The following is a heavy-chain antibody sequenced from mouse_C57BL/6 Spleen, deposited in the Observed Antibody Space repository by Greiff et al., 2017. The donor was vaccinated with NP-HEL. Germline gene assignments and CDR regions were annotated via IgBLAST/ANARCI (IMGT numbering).Heavy chain of an antibody. Sequence: QVQLQQPGAELVMPGASVKLSCKASGYTFTSYWMHWVKQRPGQGLEWIGEIDPSDSYTNYNQKFKGKSTLTVDKSSSTAYLQLSSLTSEDSAVYYCARKDYYGQLGGDWGKGATLTVAS. V-gene: IGHV1-69*01. CDR3: ARKDYYGQLGGD. CDR1: GYTFTSYW. D-gene: IGHD1-1*01. CDR2: IDPSDSYT. J-gene: IGHJ2*01.